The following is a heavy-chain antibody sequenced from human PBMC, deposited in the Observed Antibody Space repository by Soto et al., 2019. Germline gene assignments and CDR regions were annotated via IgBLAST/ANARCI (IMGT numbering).Heavy chain of an antibody. CDR1: GGSISSYY. J-gene: IGHJ4*02. Sequence: ETLSLTCTVSGGSISSYYWSWIRQPPGKGPEWIGYIYYSGSTNYNPSLKSRVTISVDTSKNQFSLKLNSMTAADTAVYYCARWYYDSSGYYLLNYFDYWGQGTLVTVSS. CDR3: ARWYYDSSGYYLLNYFDY. CDR2: IYYSGST. D-gene: IGHD3-22*01. V-gene: IGHV4-59*08.